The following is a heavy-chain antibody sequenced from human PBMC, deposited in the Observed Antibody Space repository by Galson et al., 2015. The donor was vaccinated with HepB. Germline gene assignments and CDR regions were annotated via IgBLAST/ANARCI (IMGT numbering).Heavy chain of an antibody. V-gene: IGHV3-64*01. Sequence: SLRLSCAASGFTFSSYAMHWVRQAPGKGLEYVSAISSNGGSTYYANSVKGRFTISRDNSKNTLYLQMGSLRAEDMAVYYCARDIDYYDSSGYYTGWYFDLWGRGTLVTVSS. CDR2: ISSNGGST. J-gene: IGHJ2*01. CDR1: GFTFSSYA. D-gene: IGHD3-22*01. CDR3: ARDIDYYDSSGYYTGWYFDL.